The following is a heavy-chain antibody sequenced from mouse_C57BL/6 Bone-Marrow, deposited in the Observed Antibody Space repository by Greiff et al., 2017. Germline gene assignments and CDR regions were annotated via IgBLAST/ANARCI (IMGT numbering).Heavy chain of an antibody. CDR2: IYPGDGDT. J-gene: IGHJ3*01. CDR1: GYAFSSSW. V-gene: IGHV1-82*01. D-gene: IGHD1-1*01. Sequence: VQLQQSGPELAKPGASVKISCKASGYAFSSSWMNWVKQRPGKGLEWIGRIYPGDGDTNYNGKFKGKATLTADKSSSTAYMQLSSLTSEDSAVYFCARDYYGSSAWFAYWGQGTLVTVSA. CDR3: ARDYYGSSAWFAY.